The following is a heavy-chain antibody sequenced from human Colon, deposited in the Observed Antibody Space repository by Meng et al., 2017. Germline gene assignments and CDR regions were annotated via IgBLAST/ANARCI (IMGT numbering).Heavy chain of an antibody. V-gene: IGHV3-48*03. J-gene: IGHJ4*02. Sequence: GESLKISCAASGFTFSSYEMNWVRQAPGKGLEWVAYISGSGGTIHYADPVKGRFTIYRDNAKTSLYLQINSLRTEDTAIYYCTRSHFDFYYFDQWGQGTLVTVSS. CDR3: TRSHFDFYYFDQ. CDR2: ISGSGGTI. CDR1: GFTFSSYE. D-gene: IGHD2-21*02.